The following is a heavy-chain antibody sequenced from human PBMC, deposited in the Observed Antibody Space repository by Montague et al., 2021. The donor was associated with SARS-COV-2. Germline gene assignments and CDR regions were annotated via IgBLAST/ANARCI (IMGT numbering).Heavy chain of an antibody. D-gene: IGHD6-13*01. Sequence: PALVTPTQTITLTCTFSGFSLSTSGICVSWIRQPPGKALEWLARXDWXSYKYYSTSLKTRLTISKDTSKNQVVLTMTNMDPVDTATYYCARTSIAAAGTAIDYWGQGTLVTVSS. CDR1: GFSLSTSGIC. CDR3: ARTSIAAAGTAIDY. V-gene: IGHV2-70*11. J-gene: IGHJ4*02. CDR2: XDWXSYK.